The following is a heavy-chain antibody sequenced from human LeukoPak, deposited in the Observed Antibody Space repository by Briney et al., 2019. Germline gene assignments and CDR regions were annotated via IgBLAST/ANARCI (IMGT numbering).Heavy chain of an antibody. CDR1: GFTFDDYG. CDR2: INWNGGST. J-gene: IGHJ6*03. D-gene: IGHD4-17*01. CDR3: ARSAVHGDSPRYYYYYMDV. V-gene: IGHV3-20*04. Sequence: GGSLRLSCAASGFTFDDYGMSWVRQAPGKGLEWVSGINWNGGSTGYADSVKGRFTISRDNAKNSLYLQMNSLRAEDTALYYCARSAVHGDSPRYYYYYMDVWGKGTTVTVSS.